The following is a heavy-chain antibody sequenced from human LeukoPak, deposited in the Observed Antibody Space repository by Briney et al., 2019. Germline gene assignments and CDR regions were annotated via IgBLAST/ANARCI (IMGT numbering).Heavy chain of an antibody. CDR1: GFTFDDYA. Sequence: PGGSLRLSCVASGFTFDDYAIHWVRQAPGKGLEWVSGISRNSGGIAYADSVKGRFTISRDNSKNTLYLQMNSLRAEDTAVYYCARDSSSWFFDYWGQGTLVTVSS. D-gene: IGHD6-13*01. V-gene: IGHV3-9*01. J-gene: IGHJ4*02. CDR2: ISRNSGGI. CDR3: ARDSSSWFFDY.